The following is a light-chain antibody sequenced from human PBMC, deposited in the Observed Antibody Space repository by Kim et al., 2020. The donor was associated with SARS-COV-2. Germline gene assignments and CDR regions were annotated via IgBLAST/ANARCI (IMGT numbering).Light chain of an antibody. J-gene: IGLJ2*01. Sequence: SSELTQDPAVSVALGQTVRITCQGDSLRSYYATWYQQKPGQAPILVVYGKNKRRSGIPDLFSGSSSGNTASLTMTGTQAGDAADYYCNSRDSNDNVV. V-gene: IGLV3-19*01. CDR2: GKN. CDR3: NSRDSNDNVV. CDR1: SLRSYY.